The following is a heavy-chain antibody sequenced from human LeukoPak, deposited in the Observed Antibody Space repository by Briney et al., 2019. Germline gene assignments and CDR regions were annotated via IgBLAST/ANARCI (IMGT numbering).Heavy chain of an antibody. D-gene: IGHD6-19*01. Sequence: GESLKISCKGSGYKFTNYWIGWVRQMPGKGLEWMGIIYPGDSDTRYNPSFQGQVTISADKSISTAYLQWSSLKASDTAMYYCARHIGYSSGTLSLLDYWGQGTLVTVSS. CDR1: GYKFTNYW. CDR3: ARHIGYSSGTLSLLDY. CDR2: IYPGDSDT. V-gene: IGHV5-51*01. J-gene: IGHJ4*02.